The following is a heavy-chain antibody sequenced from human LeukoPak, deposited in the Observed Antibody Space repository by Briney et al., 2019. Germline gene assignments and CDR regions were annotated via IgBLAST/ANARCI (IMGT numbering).Heavy chain of an antibody. J-gene: IGHJ5*02. Sequence: PGGSLRLSCAASGFTFSGYLMSWGRPAPGKGREWVAYIKEDGSEKYYAESLKGPFTVSRDNAKNSLYLQMNSLKAEDTSMYYSTRDHRGRPWEWFDPWGQGTLVTVSS. V-gene: IGHV3-7*01. D-gene: IGHD1-26*01. CDR2: IKEDGSEK. CDR3: TRDHRGRPWEWFDP. CDR1: GFTFSGYL.